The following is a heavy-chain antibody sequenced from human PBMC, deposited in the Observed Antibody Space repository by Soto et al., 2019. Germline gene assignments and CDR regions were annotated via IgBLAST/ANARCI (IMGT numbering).Heavy chain of an antibody. CDR1: GFTFDDYA. V-gene: IGHV3-9*01. J-gene: IGHJ4*02. Sequence: EVQLVESGGGLVQPGRSLRLSCAASGFTFDDYAMHWVRQAPGKGLEWVSGISWNSGSIGYADSVKGLFTISRDNAKNSLYLQMNSLRAEDTALYYCAKSLSSGNSESDYWGQGTLVTVSS. CDR2: ISWNSGSI. CDR3: AKSLSSGNSESDY. D-gene: IGHD3-22*01.